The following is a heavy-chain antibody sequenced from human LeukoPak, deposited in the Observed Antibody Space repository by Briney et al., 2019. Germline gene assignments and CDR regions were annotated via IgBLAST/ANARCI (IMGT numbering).Heavy chain of an antibody. CDR3: ASLHDYWYFDL. CDR1: GGSISSGGYS. J-gene: IGHJ2*01. V-gene: IGHV4-30-2*01. CDR2: IYHSGST. Sequence: SETLSLTCAVSGGSISSGGYSWSWIRQPPGKGLEWIGYIYHSGSTYYNPSLKSRVTISVDRSKNQFSLKLSSVTAADTAVYYCASLHDYWYFDLWGRGTLVTVSS.